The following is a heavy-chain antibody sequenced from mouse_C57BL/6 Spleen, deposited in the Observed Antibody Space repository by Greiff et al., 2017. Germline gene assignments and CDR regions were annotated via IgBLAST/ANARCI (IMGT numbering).Heavy chain of an antibody. Sequence: VQLQQPGAELVRPGSSVKLSCKASGYTFTSYWMDWVKQRPGQGLEWIGNIYPSDSETHYTQKFKDKATLTVDKSSSTAYMQLSSLTSEDSAVYDCARSEAYYYGSSFYWYFDVWGTGTTVTGSS. J-gene: IGHJ1*03. D-gene: IGHD1-1*01. CDR3: ARSEAYYYGSSFYWYFDV. CDR1: GYTFTSYW. CDR2: IYPSDSET. V-gene: IGHV1-61*01.